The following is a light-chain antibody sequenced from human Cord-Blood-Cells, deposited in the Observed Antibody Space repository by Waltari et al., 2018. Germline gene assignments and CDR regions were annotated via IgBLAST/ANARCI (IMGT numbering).Light chain of an antibody. V-gene: IGLV2-14*01. J-gene: IGLJ1*01. CDR2: DVS. CDR3: SSYTSSSTYV. CDR1: SSDVGGYNY. Sequence: QSALTQPASVSGSPGQSITISSTGTSSDVGGYNYVSWYQQHPGKAPKLMIYDVSKPPSGVSNRFSGSKSGNTASLTISGLQAEDEADYYCSSYTSSSTYVFGTGTKVTVL.